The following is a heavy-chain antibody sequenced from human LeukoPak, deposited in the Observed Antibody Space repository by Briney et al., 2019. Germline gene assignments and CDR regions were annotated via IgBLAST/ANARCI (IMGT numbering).Heavy chain of an antibody. D-gene: IGHD3-22*01. CDR2: IWYDGSNK. J-gene: IGHJ4*02. CDR1: GFTFSSYG. V-gene: IGHV3-33*01. Sequence: PGRSLRLSCAASGFTFSSYGMHWVRQAPGKGLEWVAVIWYDGSNKYYADSVKGRFTISRDNSKDTLYLQMNSLRAEDTAVYYCACDSSGTLAGYWGQGTLVTVSS. CDR3: ACDSSGTLAGY.